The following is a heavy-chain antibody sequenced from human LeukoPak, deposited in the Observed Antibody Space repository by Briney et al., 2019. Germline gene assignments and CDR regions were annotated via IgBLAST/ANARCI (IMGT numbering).Heavy chain of an antibody. CDR2: ISSSSSYI. V-gene: IGHV3-21*01. D-gene: IGHD3-3*01. J-gene: IGHJ6*02. Sequence: PGGSLRLSCAASGFTFSSYSMNWVRQAPGKGLEWVSSISSSSSYIYYADSVKGRFTISRDNAKNSLYLQMNSLRAEDTAVYYCARDDALRLLEWLSHGMDVWGQGTTVTVSS. CDR3: ARDDALRLLEWLSHGMDV. CDR1: GFTFSSYS.